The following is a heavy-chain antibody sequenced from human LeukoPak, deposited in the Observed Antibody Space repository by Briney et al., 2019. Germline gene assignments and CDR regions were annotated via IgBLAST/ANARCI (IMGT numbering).Heavy chain of an antibody. CDR1: GFTVSSNY. J-gene: IGHJ3*02. V-gene: IGHV3-66*01. CDR2: IYIGDYT. Sequence: GSLRLSCAASGFTVSSNYMSWVRQAPGKGLEWVSVIYIGDYTDYADSAKGRFTISRDNSKNTLYLQMNSLRAEDTAVYYCARDRGCGDCYPPANDAFDIWGQGTMVTVSS. CDR3: ARDRGCGDCYPPANDAFDI. D-gene: IGHD2-21*02.